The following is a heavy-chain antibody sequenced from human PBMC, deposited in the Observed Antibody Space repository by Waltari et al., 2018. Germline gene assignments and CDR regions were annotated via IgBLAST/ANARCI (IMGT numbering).Heavy chain of an antibody. D-gene: IGHD3-10*01. CDR1: GYTFTSYD. Sequence: QVQLVQSGAEVTKPGASVKVSCKASGYTFTSYDIHWVRQAPGQGLEWMGWMNPNSGNTGYAQKFQGRVTMTRNTSISTAYMELSSLRSEDTAVYYCARGLLHYGSGVPSDYWGQGTLVTVSS. J-gene: IGHJ4*02. CDR3: ARGLLHYGSGVPSDY. CDR2: MNPNSGNT. V-gene: IGHV1-8*01.